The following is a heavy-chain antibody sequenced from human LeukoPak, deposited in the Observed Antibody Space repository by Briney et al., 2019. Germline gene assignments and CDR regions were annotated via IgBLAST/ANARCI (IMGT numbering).Heavy chain of an antibody. J-gene: IGHJ4*02. D-gene: IGHD4-17*01. Sequence: GRSLRLSCAASGFTFSSYAMHWVRQAPGKGLEWVSVISYDGSNKYYADSVKGRFTISRDNSKNTLYLQMNSLRAEDTAVYYCAKDGIDYGDYVVDRHFDYWGQGTLVTVSS. CDR1: GFTFSSYA. CDR3: AKDGIDYGDYVVDRHFDY. CDR2: ISYDGSNK. V-gene: IGHV3-30*04.